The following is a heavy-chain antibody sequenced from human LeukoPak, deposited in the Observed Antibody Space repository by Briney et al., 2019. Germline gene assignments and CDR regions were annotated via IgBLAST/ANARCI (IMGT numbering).Heavy chain of an antibody. Sequence: SETLSLTCAVYGGSFSGYYWSWIRQPPGKGLEWIGSIYYSGSTYYNPSLKSRVTISVDTSKNQFSLKLSSVTAADTAVYYCARSGGSYYDYYYMDVWGKGTTVTVSS. J-gene: IGHJ6*03. D-gene: IGHD1-26*01. CDR1: GGSFSGYY. CDR3: ARSGGSYYDYYYMDV. V-gene: IGHV4-34*01. CDR2: IYYSGST.